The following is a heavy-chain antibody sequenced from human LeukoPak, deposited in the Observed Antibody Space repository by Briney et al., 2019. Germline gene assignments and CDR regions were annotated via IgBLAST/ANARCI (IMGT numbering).Heavy chain of an antibody. CDR1: SYSVSYGYY. V-gene: IGHV4-38-2*02. J-gene: IGHJ4*02. Sequence: PSETLSLTCTVSSYSVSYGYYWGWIRQPPGKGLEWIGSLYYNGNTYYNPSLKSRVTMSVDTSKNQFSFKLSSVTAADTAVYYCTSDYGSGAFDYWGQGTLVTVSS. CDR2: LYYNGNT. CDR3: TSDYGSGAFDY. D-gene: IGHD3-10*01.